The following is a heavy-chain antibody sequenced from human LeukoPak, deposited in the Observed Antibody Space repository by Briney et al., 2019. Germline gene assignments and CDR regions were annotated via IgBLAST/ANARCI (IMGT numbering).Heavy chain of an antibody. CDR1: GFTFSSYS. CDR3: ARDSTYYDFWSGYHY. D-gene: IGHD3-3*01. V-gene: IGHV3-21*01. Sequence: PGGSLRLSCAASGFTFSSYSMNWVRQAPGKGRDWVSSISSSSSYIYYADSVKGRFTISRDNAKNSLYLQMSSLRAEDTAVYYCARDSTYYDFWSGYHYWGQGTLVTVSS. CDR2: ISSSSSYI. J-gene: IGHJ4*02.